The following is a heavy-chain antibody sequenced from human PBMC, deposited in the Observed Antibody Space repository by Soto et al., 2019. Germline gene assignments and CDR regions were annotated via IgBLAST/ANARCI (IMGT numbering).Heavy chain of an antibody. J-gene: IGHJ6*02. CDR2: INPNSGGT. CDR1: GYTFTGCY. CDR3: ARIGSSSIAAMKPRVAVDGMDV. V-gene: IGHV1-2*04. D-gene: IGHD6-6*01. Sequence: EASVKVSCKASGYTFTGCYRRWVRQAPGQGLEWMGWINPNSGGTNYAQKFQGWVTMTRDTSVSTAYMELSRLRSDDTAVYYCARIGSSSIAAMKPRVAVDGMDVWGQGTTVTVSS.